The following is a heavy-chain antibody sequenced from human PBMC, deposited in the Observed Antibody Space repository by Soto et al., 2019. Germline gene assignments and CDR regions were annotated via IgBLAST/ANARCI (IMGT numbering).Heavy chain of an antibody. CDR3: AIPGAGDFDY. CDR1: GASISNTDW. V-gene: IGHV4-4*02. D-gene: IGHD6-13*01. J-gene: IGHJ4*02. Sequence: QVQLQESGPGLVEPSGTLSLTCAVSGASISNTDWWSWVRQPPGKGLEWIGEIYHSGTTNCDPSLKSRLTISLDKSKSQFSLKLTSVTAADTAVYYCAIPGAGDFDYWGRETLVTVSS. CDR2: IYHSGTT.